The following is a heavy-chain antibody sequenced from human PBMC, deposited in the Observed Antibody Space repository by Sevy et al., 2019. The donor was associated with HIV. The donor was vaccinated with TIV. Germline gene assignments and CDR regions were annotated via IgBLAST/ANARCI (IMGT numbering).Heavy chain of an antibody. CDR3: TRLIYPDDAFDI. V-gene: IGHV3-73*01. J-gene: IGHJ3*02. CDR1: GFTFSVSA. CDR2: IKKIGDRYAT. Sequence: QLGGSLRLSCAASGFTFSVSALHWVRQASGKGLEWVGRIKKIGDRYATAFAASLEGRFTISRDDLKNTVHLQMNSLKIEDTAVYYCTRLIYPDDAFDIWGQGTMVTVSS.